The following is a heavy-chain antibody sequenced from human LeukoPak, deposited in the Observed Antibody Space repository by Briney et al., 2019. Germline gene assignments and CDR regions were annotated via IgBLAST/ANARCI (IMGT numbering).Heavy chain of an antibody. J-gene: IGHJ6*03. Sequence: SETLSLTCTVSGYSIRSGYYWGWIRQSPGKGLEWIGSIYHSGSTYYNPSLKSQVTIAVDTSKNQFSVRMTSVTAADTAVYYCARRADHFYYYMDVWGKGTTVTVSS. CDR1: GYSIRSGYY. CDR2: IYHSGST. CDR3: ARRADHFYYYMDV. D-gene: IGHD3-10*01. V-gene: IGHV4-38-2*02.